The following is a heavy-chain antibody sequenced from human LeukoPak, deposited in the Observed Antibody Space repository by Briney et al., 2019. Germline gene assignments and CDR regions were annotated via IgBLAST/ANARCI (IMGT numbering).Heavy chain of an antibody. J-gene: IGHJ4*01. V-gene: IGHV3-64D*09. CDR2: ISNNGGSI. CDR3: VKAAGSGSYKMWYFDY. CDR1: GFTFSIYA. Sequence: GGSLRLSCSASGFTFSIYAMHWVRQAPGKGLEYVSAISNNGGSIHYADSVEGRFTISRDNSKNTLYLQMSSLRAEDTAVYYCVKAAGSGSYKMWYFDYWGQGTLVTVSS. D-gene: IGHD3-10*01.